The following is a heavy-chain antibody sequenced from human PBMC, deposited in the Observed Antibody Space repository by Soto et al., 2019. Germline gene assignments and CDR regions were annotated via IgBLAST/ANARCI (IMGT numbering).Heavy chain of an antibody. CDR1: GGTFSSYA. CDR2: IIPIFGTA. D-gene: IGHD3-3*01. Sequence: ASVKVSCKASGGTFSSYAISWVRQAPGQGLEWMGGIIPIFGTANYAQKFQGRVTITADESTSTAYMELSSLRSEDTAVYYCARVNYDFWSGPHPYYYYGMDVWGQGTTVTVSS. J-gene: IGHJ6*02. CDR3: ARVNYDFWSGPHPYYYYGMDV. V-gene: IGHV1-69*13.